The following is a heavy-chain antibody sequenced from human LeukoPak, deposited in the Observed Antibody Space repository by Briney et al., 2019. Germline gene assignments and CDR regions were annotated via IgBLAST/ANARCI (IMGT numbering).Heavy chain of an antibody. V-gene: IGHV4-59*08. CDR3: ARHLDPSSGWYDY. D-gene: IGHD6-19*01. J-gene: IGHJ4*02. CDR1: GESFSSYY. Sequence: SETLSLTCAVYGESFSSYYWSWIRQPPGKGLEWIGYIYYSGSTNYNPSLKSRVTIPVDTSKNQFSLKLSSVTAADTAVYYCARHLDPSSGWYDYWGQGTLVTVSS. CDR2: IYYSGST.